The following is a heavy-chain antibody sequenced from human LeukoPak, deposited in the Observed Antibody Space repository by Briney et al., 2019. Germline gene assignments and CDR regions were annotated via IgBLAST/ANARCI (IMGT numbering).Heavy chain of an antibody. CDR2: IYYSGST. D-gene: IGHD2-8*01. Sequence: SETLSLTCAVYGGSFSGYYWSWIRQPPGKGLEWIGYIYYSGSTNYNPSLKSRVSISVDTSNNQFSLKLNSVTAADTAVYYCARRSTNGPPYYLEYWGQGTPVTVSS. CDR3: ARRSTNGPPYYLEY. V-gene: IGHV4-59*08. CDR1: GGSFSGYY. J-gene: IGHJ4*02.